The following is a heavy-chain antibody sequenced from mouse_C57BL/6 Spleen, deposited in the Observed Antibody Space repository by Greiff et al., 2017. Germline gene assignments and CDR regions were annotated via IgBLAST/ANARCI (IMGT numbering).Heavy chain of an antibody. CDR2: INYDGSST. Sequence: EVQVVESEGGLVQPGSSMKLSCTASGFTFSDYYMAWVRQVPEKGLEWVANINYDGSSTYSLDSLKSRFIISRDNAKNILYLQRSSLKSEDTATYYCAREAAYYSNYGLYWYCDVWGTGTTVTVSS. CDR3: AREAAYYSNYGLYWYCDV. D-gene: IGHD2-5*01. CDR1: GFTFSDYY. V-gene: IGHV5-16*01. J-gene: IGHJ1*03.